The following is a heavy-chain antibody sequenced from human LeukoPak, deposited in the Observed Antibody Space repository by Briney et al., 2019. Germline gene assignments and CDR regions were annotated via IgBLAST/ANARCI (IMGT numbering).Heavy chain of an antibody. Sequence: PSETLSLTCTVSGGSISSSSYYWGWIRQPPGKGLEWIGSIYYSGSTYYNPSLKSRVTISVDTSKNQFSLKLSSVTAADTAVYYCARTYYDYVWGSYRLYYFDYWGQGTLVTVSS. J-gene: IGHJ4*02. CDR3: ARTYYDYVWGSYRLYYFDY. CDR1: GGSISSSSYY. V-gene: IGHV4-39*01. CDR2: IYYSGST. D-gene: IGHD3-16*02.